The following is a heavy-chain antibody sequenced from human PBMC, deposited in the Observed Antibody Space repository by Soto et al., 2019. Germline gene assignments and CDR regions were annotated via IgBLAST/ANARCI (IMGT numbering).Heavy chain of an antibody. J-gene: IGHJ3*02. D-gene: IGHD1-7*01. V-gene: IGHV1-18*04. CDR2: ISAYNGNT. Sequence: XSVKVACKAAGYSFTSYGIIWGRQAPGQGLEWMGWISAYNGNTNYAQKLQGRVTMTTDTSTSTAYMELRSLRSDDTAVYYCASGITGTKRDDAFDIWGQGTMVTVSS. CDR3: ASGITGTKRDDAFDI. CDR1: GYSFTSYG.